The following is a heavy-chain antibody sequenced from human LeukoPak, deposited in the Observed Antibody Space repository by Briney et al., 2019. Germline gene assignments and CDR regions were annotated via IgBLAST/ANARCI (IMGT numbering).Heavy chain of an antibody. CDR1: GGSFSGYY. CDR2: IYTSGST. Sequence: SETLSLTCAVYGGSFSGYYWSWIRQPAGKGLEWIGRIYTSGSTNYNPSLKSRVTMSVDTSKNQFSLKLSSVTAADTAVYYCARVIRGGYSYYFDYWGQGTLVTVSS. V-gene: IGHV4-59*10. CDR3: ARVIRGGYSYYFDY. J-gene: IGHJ4*02. D-gene: IGHD3-10*01.